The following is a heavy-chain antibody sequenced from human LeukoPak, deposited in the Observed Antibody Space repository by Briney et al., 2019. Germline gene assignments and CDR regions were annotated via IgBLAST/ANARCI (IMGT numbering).Heavy chain of an antibody. J-gene: IGHJ5*02. D-gene: IGHD3-10*01. Sequence: PGGSLRLSCAASGFTFSSYGMHWVRQAPGKGLEWVAVISYDGSNKYYADSVKGRFTISRDNSKNTLYLQMNSLRAEDTAVYYCAKAGSGGPPDPWGQGTLVTVSS. CDR1: GFTFSSYG. CDR2: ISYDGSNK. V-gene: IGHV3-30*18. CDR3: AKAGSGGPPDP.